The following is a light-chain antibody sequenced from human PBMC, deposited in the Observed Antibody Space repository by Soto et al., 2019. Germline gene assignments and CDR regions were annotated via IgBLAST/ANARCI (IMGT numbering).Light chain of an antibody. V-gene: IGLV7-46*01. Sequence: QAVVTQEPSLTVSPGGTVTLTVGSGPGAVTSNHHPSGFQQKAGQAPRTLIYDTSNKHSWTPARFSGSLLGDKAALTLSGAQPEDEAQYYCLLSYNAARVFGGGTKLTVL. CDR1: PGAVTSNHH. CDR2: DTS. CDR3: LLSYNAARV. J-gene: IGLJ2*01.